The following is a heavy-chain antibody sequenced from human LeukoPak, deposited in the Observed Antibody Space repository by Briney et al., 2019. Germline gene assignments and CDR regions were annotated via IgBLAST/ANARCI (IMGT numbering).Heavy chain of an antibody. V-gene: IGHV3-48*02. J-gene: IGHJ4*02. CDR3: ASSGSYRFDY. D-gene: IGHD1-26*01. Sequence: GGSLRLSCAASGFTFSSYSMNWVRQAPGKGLEWVSHITASGTAMFYADSVKGRFAISRDNAKNSLYLQMNSLRDEDTAVYYCASSGSYRFDYWGQGTLVTVSS. CDR2: ITASGTAM. CDR1: GFTFSSYS.